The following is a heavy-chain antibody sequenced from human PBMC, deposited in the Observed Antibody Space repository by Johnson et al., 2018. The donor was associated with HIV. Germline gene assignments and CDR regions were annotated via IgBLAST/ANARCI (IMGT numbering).Heavy chain of an antibody. Sequence: QVQLVESGGGVVQPGRSLRLSCAASGFTFTSYAMHWVRQAPGKGLEWVAVISYDGSNKYYADSVKGRFTISRDNSKNTLYLQMNSLRAEDTALYYCARDKVAGFAFDIWGQGTMVTVSS. D-gene: IGHD6-19*01. CDR3: ARDKVAGFAFDI. J-gene: IGHJ3*02. CDR2: ISYDGSNK. V-gene: IGHV3-30-3*01. CDR1: GFTFTSYA.